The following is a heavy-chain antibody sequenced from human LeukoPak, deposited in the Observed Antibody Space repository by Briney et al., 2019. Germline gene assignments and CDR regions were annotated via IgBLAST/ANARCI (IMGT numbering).Heavy chain of an antibody. V-gene: IGHV3-23*01. Sequence: GGSLRLSCAASGFTFNSYAMSWVRQAPGKGLEWVSAISASGGSTYYADSVKGRFTISRDNSKNTLYLQMTSLRADDTAVYYCAKDRSNSYYYGMDVWGQGTTVTVSS. CDR2: ISASGGST. CDR3: AKDRSNSYYYGMDV. CDR1: GFTFNSYA. D-gene: IGHD4-23*01. J-gene: IGHJ6*02.